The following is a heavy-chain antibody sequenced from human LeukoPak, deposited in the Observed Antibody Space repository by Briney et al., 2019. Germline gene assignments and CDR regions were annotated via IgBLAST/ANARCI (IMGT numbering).Heavy chain of an antibody. Sequence: SETLSLTCTVSGGSFSSYIYPWGWIRQPPGKGLEWIGSISHSETTYYNPSLKSRVTISIDTSKSQFSLKLNSVTAADTAVYYCAREVGNSYYYYYMDVWGRGTTVTVSS. CDR3: AREVGNSYYYYYMDV. CDR1: GGSFSSYIYP. V-gene: IGHV4-39*07. J-gene: IGHJ6*03. D-gene: IGHD1-14*01. CDR2: ISHSETT.